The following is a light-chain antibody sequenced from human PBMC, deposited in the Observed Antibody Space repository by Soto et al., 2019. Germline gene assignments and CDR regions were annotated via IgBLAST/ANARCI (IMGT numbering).Light chain of an antibody. V-gene: IGKV1-9*01. CDR2: DAS. J-gene: IGKJ4*01. CDR1: QGISDS. Sequence: DIQLTQSPSFLSASVGDRVTITCRASQGISDSLAWYQQKPGKAPNLLIYDASTLQSRVPSRFSGSTSGTEFTLTISSLQPEDFATYYCQQFNVYPLTFGGGTKVGIK. CDR3: QQFNVYPLT.